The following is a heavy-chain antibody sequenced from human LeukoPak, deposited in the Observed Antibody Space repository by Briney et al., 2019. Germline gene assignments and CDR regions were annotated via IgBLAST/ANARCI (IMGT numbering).Heavy chain of an antibody. D-gene: IGHD3-22*01. V-gene: IGHV3-30-3*01. Sequence: GGSLRLSCAASGFTFTNYAMHWVRQAPGKALDWVAVISYDGTNKYYADYVKGRFTISRDNSKNTMYLQMNSLRAEDTAMYYCARAPMSYDSSGFGGAFDIWGQGTMVTVSS. CDR3: ARAPMSYDSSGFGGAFDI. CDR2: ISYDGTNK. CDR1: GFTFTNYA. J-gene: IGHJ3*02.